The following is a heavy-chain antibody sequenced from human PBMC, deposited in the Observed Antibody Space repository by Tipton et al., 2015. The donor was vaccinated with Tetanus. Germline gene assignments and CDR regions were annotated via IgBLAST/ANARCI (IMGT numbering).Heavy chain of an antibody. CDR2: SHYSGST. CDR1: GGSVSGGDYH. CDR3: ARANYDPSKTGPFDS. V-gene: IGHV4-61*08. J-gene: IGHJ4*02. D-gene: IGHD1-7*01. Sequence: TLSLTCTVSGGSVSGGDYHWSWIRQPPGKGLEWIGYSHYSGSTSSNPSLKSPVTISLDTSKNQFSLKLTSVTAADTAVYYCARANYDPSKTGPFDSWGQGPLVIVSS.